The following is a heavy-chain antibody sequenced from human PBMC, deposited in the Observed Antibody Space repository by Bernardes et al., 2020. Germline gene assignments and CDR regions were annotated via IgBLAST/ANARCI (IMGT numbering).Heavy chain of an antibody. V-gene: IGHV3-48*02. CDR3: ARDPSRIVGATTPYFDY. Sequence: GGSLRLSCAASGFTFSSYSMNWVRQAPGKGLEWVSYISSSSSTIYYADSVKGRFTISRDNAKNSLYLQMNSLRDEDTAVYYCARDPSRIVGATTPYFDYWGQGTLVTVSS. D-gene: IGHD1-26*01. CDR1: GFTFSSYS. CDR2: ISSSSSTI. J-gene: IGHJ4*02.